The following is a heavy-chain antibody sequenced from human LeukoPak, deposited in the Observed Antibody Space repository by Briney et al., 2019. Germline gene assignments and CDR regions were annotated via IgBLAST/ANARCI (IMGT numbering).Heavy chain of an antibody. J-gene: IGHJ6*03. CDR3: AREVNYDYVWGSYDYYYMDV. CDR1: GGSISSYY. D-gene: IGHD3-16*01. V-gene: IGHV4-59*12. Sequence: SETLSLTCTVSGGSISSYYWSWIRHPPGKGLEWIGYIHYSGSTNNNPSLKSRVTISVDTSKNQFSLKLSSVTAADTAVYYCAREVNYDYVWGSYDYYYMDVWGKGTTVTISS. CDR2: IHYSGST.